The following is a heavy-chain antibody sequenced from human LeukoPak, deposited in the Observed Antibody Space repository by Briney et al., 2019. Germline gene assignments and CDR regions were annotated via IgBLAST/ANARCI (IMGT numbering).Heavy chain of an antibody. CDR2: IYYSGST. CDR3: ASPGGVTAGYFDY. V-gene: IGHV4-39*07. D-gene: IGHD4-23*01. CDR1: GGSISSYY. J-gene: IGHJ4*02. Sequence: SETLSLTCTVSGGSISSYYWGWIRQPPGKGLEWIGSIYYSGSTYYNPSLKSRVTISVDTSKNQFSLKLSSVTAADTAVYYCASPGGVTAGYFDYWGQGTLVTVSS.